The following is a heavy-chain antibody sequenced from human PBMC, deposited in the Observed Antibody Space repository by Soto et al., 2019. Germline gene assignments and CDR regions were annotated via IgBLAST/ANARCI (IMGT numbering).Heavy chain of an antibody. CDR2: IVPIFGA. D-gene: IGHD3-22*01. V-gene: IGHV1-69*14. CDR3: ARGGSDYEGSGYCQGHV. J-gene: IGHJ6*02. Sequence: QVQLVQSGAEVKKPGSSVKVSCKSSGGTFSNYGFSWVRQAPGQGLECMGVIVPIFGAEHPQKFQGRVTIDEXXSXNXXIMELRGLRTEETAMYYCARGGSDYEGSGYCQGHVWGQGTTVTVSS. CDR1: GGTFSNYG.